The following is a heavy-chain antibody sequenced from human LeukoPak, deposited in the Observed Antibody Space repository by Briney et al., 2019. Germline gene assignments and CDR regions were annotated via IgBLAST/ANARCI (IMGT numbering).Heavy chain of an antibody. J-gene: IGHJ4*02. Sequence: SETLSLTCAVSGVSMSSNNWWSWVRQPPGKGLEWIGETHESGSTNYNPSLKSRVTISADKSKDQFSLKLSSVTAADTAVYYCARHEGFSQKDWGQGTQVTVS. CDR2: THESGST. V-gene: IGHV4-4*02. CDR3: ARHEGFSQKD. CDR1: GVSMSSNNW.